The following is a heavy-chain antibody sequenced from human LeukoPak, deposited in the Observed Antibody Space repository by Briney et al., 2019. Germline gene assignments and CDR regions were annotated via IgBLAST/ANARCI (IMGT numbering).Heavy chain of an antibody. CDR1: GFTFSSYA. CDR2: ISGSGGST. V-gene: IGHV3-23*01. Sequence: GGSLRLSCAASGFTFSSYAMSWVRQAPGKGLEWVSAISGSGGSTYYADSVKGRFTISRDSSKNTLYLQMNSLRAEDTAVYYCAKVLSLYYDSSGYSFDYWGQGTLVTVSS. D-gene: IGHD3-22*01. J-gene: IGHJ4*02. CDR3: AKVLSLYYDSSGYSFDY.